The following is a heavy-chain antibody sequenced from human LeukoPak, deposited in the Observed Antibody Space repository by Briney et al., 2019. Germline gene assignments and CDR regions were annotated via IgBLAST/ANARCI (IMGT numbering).Heavy chain of an antibody. CDR3: ARGVVLMVYAPFDY. D-gene: IGHD2-8*01. CDR2: MNPNNGNT. J-gene: IGHJ4*02. CDR1: GFTFTSYD. Sequence: ASVKVSCKASGFTFTSYDINWVRQASGQGLEWMGWMNPNNGNTGYAQKFQGRVTITADESTSTAYMELSSLRSEDTAVYYCARGVVLMVYAPFDYWGQGTLVTVSS. V-gene: IGHV1-8*01.